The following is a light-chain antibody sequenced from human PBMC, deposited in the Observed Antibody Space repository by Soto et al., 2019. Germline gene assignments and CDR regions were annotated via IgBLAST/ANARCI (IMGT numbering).Light chain of an antibody. CDR2: DAS. CDR3: QQYKGT. V-gene: IGKV1-5*01. Sequence: DIQMTQYPSTLSASVGDRVTITCRASQSIGRWLAWYQQKPGAAPKLLIYDASSLQSGVPSRFSGSGSGTEFTLSISSLQPDDFATYYCQQYKGTFGQGTKVEIK. CDR1: QSIGRW. J-gene: IGKJ1*01.